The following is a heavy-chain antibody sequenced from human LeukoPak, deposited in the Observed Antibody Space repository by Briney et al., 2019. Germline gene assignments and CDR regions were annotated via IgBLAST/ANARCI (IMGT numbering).Heavy chain of an antibody. V-gene: IGHV1-8*01. CDR1: GYTFTSYD. Sequence: GASVTVSCKASGYTFTSYDINWVRQAPGQGLEWMGWMNPNSGNTGYAQKFQGRVTMTRNTSISTAYMELSSLRSEDTAVYYCARGSPGIFDREDYYYYGMDVWGQGTTVTVSS. J-gene: IGHJ6*02. CDR3: ARGSPGIFDREDYYYYGMDV. D-gene: IGHD6-13*01. CDR2: MNPNSGNT.